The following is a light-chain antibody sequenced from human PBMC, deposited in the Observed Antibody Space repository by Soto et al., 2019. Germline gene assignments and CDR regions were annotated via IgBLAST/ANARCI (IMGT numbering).Light chain of an antibody. J-gene: IGKJ4*01. CDR2: DIS. V-gene: IGKV3D-15*01. CDR1: QSVSSN. CDR3: QQYNGWPLT. Sequence: EIVMTKSPATLSVSPGERATLSCRACQSVSSNLAWYQQKPGQAPSLLIYDISARATGIPTRFSGSGSGTEFTLTISSLQSEDFAVYYCQQYNGWPLTFGGGTMVDIK.